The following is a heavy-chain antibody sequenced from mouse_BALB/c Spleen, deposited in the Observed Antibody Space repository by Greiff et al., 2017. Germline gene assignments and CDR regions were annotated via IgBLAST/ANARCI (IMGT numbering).Heavy chain of an antibody. J-gene: IGHJ2*01. CDR2: INRYNDGT. CDR1: GFTFTSYV. CDR3: TRGRCLGY. D-gene: IGHD6-1*01. V-gene: IGHV1-14*01. Sequence: VQLQQSGPELVKPGASVQMSCKASGFTFTSYVMHWVKQKPGQGLEWMGYINRYNDGTKYTEKFKGRATLTTDISSNTAYMEISSLTSEDSAVYLCTRGRCLGYWGQGTTRTGSS.